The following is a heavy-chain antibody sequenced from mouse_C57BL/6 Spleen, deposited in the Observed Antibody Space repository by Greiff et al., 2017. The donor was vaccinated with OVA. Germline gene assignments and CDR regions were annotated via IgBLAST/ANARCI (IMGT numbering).Heavy chain of an antibody. J-gene: IGHJ1*03. CDR1: GFTFSDYG. CDR2: ISSGSSTI. CDR3: ARDVDYVSYWYFDV. Sequence: EVNVVESGGGLVKPGGSLRLSCAASGFTFSDYGMHWVRQAPEKGLEWVAYISSGSSTIYYADTVKGRFTISRDNAKNTLFLQMTSLRSEDTAMYYCARDVDYVSYWYFDVWGTGTTVTVSS. V-gene: IGHV5-17*01. D-gene: IGHD2-4*01.